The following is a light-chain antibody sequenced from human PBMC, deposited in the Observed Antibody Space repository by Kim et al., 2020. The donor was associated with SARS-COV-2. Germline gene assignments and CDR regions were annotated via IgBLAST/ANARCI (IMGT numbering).Light chain of an antibody. V-gene: IGKV3D-15*01. CDR3: QHEGT. Sequence: DIVMTQSPATLSVSPGERVTLSCRASQSISSTIAWYQQKPGQAPRLVIYAVSTRATGIPVRFSGRGSGTEFTLTISSLQSEDFAVYYCQHEGTFGQGTKVEIK. CDR2: AVS. J-gene: IGKJ1*01. CDR1: QSISST.